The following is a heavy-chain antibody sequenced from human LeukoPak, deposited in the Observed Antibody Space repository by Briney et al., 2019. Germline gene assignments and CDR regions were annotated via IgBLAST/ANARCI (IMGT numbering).Heavy chain of an antibody. Sequence: SETLSLTCAISGGSISSSNWWTWVRQPPGKGLEWVGEIYLRGNTNYNPSLESRVTISVDESKTQLSLRLESVAAADTAVYYCARGTITTVTDSWGPGTLVTVSS. D-gene: IGHD4-17*01. V-gene: IGHV4-4*02. CDR1: GGSISSSNW. CDR3: ARGTITTVTDS. J-gene: IGHJ4*02. CDR2: IYLRGNT.